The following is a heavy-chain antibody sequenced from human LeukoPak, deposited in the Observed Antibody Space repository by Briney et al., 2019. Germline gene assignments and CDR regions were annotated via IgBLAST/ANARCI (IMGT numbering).Heavy chain of an antibody. V-gene: IGHV3-33*01. D-gene: IGHD6-19*01. CDR1: GFTFSSYG. Sequence: GGSLRLSCAASGFTFSSYGMHWVRQAPGKGREWVVVIWYDGSNKYYADSVKGRFTISRDNSKTTLYLQMNSLRAEDTAVYYCARDRYSSGWYLDYWGQGTLVTVSS. CDR2: IWYDGSNK. CDR3: ARDRYSSGWYLDY. J-gene: IGHJ4*02.